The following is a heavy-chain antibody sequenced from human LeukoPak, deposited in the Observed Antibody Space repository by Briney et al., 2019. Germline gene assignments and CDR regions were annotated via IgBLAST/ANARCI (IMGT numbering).Heavy chain of an antibody. Sequence: PSETLSLTCVLYGGSSTNYFWSWIRQPPGKGLEWIGEINHSASTNYNPSLKSRVTISIDTSKNQFSLKLSSVTAADTAVYYCARRGPPRTMLRGVKSGWFDPWGQGTLVTVSS. V-gene: IGHV4-34*01. CDR1: GGSSTNYF. D-gene: IGHD3-10*01. CDR3: ARRGPPRTMLRGVKSGWFDP. CDR2: INHSAST. J-gene: IGHJ5*02.